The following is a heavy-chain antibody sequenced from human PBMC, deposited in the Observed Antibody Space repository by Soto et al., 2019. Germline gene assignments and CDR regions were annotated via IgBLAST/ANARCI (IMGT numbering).Heavy chain of an antibody. J-gene: IGHJ5*02. CDR3: ARPRGAFGSSSGYNWFDP. CDR1: GGSISSSSYY. CDR2: ISSRGST. Sequence: SETLCLNSTVSGGSISSSSYYWGWIRQNRGKGLEWIGRISSRGSTYYTPSLKSRVTISVDTSKNPFSLKLSSVTAADTAVYYCARPRGAFGSSSGYNWFDPWGQGTLVTVSS. D-gene: IGHD6-6*01. V-gene: IGHV4-39*01.